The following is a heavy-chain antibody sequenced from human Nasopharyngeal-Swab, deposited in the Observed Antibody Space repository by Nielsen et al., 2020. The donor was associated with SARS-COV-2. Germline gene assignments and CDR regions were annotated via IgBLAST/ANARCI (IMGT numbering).Heavy chain of an antibody. CDR2: INPCGGST. Sequence: ASVPVSCQASRYTLPSYYMHWVRQAPGQGLEWMGIINPCGGSTSYAQKFQGRVTMTRDTSTGTVYMELSSLRSEDTAVYYCARGNYYDSSGYHDYWGQGTLVTVSS. V-gene: IGHV1-46*01. CDR1: RYTLPSYY. D-gene: IGHD3-22*01. J-gene: IGHJ4*02. CDR3: ARGNYYDSSGYHDY.